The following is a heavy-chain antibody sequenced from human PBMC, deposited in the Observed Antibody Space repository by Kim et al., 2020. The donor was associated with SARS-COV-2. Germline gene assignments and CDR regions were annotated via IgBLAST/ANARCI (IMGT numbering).Heavy chain of an antibody. V-gene: IGHV3-33*06. CDR3: AKDGSPIYDSSGSWDY. J-gene: IGHJ4*02. D-gene: IGHD3-22*01. Sequence: SVKGRFTISRDNSKNTLYLQMNSLRAEDTAVYYCAKDGSPIYDSSGSWDYWGQGTLVTVSS.